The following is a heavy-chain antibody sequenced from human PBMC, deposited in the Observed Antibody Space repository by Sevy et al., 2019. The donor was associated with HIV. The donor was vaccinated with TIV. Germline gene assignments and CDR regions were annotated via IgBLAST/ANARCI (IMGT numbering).Heavy chain of an antibody. Sequence: SETLSLTCTVSGGSISSSSYYWGWIRQPPGKGLEWIGGIYYSGSTYYNPSLKSRVTISVDTSKNQVSLKLSSVTAADTAVYYCARAMGYIWGSYPDYWGQGTLVTVSS. D-gene: IGHD3-16*02. CDR2: IYYSGST. CDR3: ARAMGYIWGSYPDY. CDR1: GGSISSSSYY. V-gene: IGHV4-39*01. J-gene: IGHJ4*02.